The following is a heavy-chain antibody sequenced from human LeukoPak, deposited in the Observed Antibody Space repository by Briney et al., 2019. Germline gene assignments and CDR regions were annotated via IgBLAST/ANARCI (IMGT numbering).Heavy chain of an antibody. D-gene: IGHD3-10*01. CDR3: ARVPRRGERFDP. Sequence: ASVKVSCKASGYTFTSYDVNWVRQATGQGLKWMGWMNPISGDTGCALKFQGRVTMSRNTSISTAYMELGSLRSEDTAVYYCARVPRRGERFDPRGQGTLVTVSS. V-gene: IGHV1-8*01. CDR1: GYTFTSYD. J-gene: IGHJ5*02. CDR2: MNPISGDT.